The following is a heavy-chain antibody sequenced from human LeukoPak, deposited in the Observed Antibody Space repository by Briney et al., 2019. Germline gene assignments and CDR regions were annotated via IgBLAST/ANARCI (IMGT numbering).Heavy chain of an antibody. J-gene: IGHJ4*02. V-gene: IGHV3-7*01. CDR2: IKQDGSEK. CDR1: GFTFSTYW. Sequence: GGSLRLSCAASGFTFSTYWMSWVRQAPGKGLEWVANIKQDGSEKYYVDSVKGRFTISRDNAKNSLYLQMNSLRAEDTAVYYCTRDHPITIFGVVINPTHDFWGQGTLVTVSS. CDR3: TRDHPITIFGVVINPTHDF. D-gene: IGHD3-3*01.